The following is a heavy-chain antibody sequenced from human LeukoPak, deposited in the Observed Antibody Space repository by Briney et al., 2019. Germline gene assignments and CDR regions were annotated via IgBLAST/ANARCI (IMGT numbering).Heavy chain of an antibody. Sequence: SVKVSCKASGGTFSSYTISWVRQAPGQGLEWMGGIIPLFGTPDYAQKFQDRLTITADKSTSTAYMELSSLRSDDTAVYYCASATLRCSGGSCYEMDVWGKGTTVTVSS. V-gene: IGHV1-69*06. D-gene: IGHD2-15*01. J-gene: IGHJ6*04. CDR1: GGTFSSYT. CDR3: ASATLRCSGGSCYEMDV. CDR2: IIPLFGTP.